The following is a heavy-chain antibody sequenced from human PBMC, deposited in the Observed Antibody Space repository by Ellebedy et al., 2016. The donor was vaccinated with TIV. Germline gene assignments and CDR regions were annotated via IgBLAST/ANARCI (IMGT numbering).Heavy chain of an antibody. D-gene: IGHD6-13*01. CDR2: ITNSGSTI. CDR1: GFTFSDYY. V-gene: IGHV3-11*01. Sequence: GESLKISCAASGFTFSDYYMSWIRQAPGKGQEWVSYITNSGSTIYYADSVKGRFTMSRDNAKNSLYLQMNSLRADDTAVYYCARDVRFIDQQHNWFDPWGQGTLVTVSS. CDR3: ARDVRFIDQQHNWFDP. J-gene: IGHJ5*02.